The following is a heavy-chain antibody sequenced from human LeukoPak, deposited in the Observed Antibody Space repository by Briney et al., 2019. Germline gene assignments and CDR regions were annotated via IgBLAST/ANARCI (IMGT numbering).Heavy chain of an antibody. D-gene: IGHD3-16*02. J-gene: IGHJ4*02. Sequence: PSETLSLTCAVYGGSFSGYYWSWIRQPPGKGLEWIGEINHSGSTNYNPSLKSRVSISVDTSKNQFSLKLSSVTAADTAVCYCARGGTYDYVWGSYRYTSPFDYWGQGTLVTVSS. CDR2: INHSGST. V-gene: IGHV4-34*01. CDR1: GGSFSGYY. CDR3: ARGGTYDYVWGSYRYTSPFDY.